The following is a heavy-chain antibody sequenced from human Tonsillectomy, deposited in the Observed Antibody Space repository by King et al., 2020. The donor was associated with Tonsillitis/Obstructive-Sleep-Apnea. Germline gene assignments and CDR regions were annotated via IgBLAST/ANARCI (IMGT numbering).Heavy chain of an antibody. J-gene: IGHJ5*02. D-gene: IGHD4-17*01. V-gene: IGHV7-4-1*02. CDR1: GYTFTSYS. CDR2: INTNTGNP. CDR3: ARVEYGENWFDP. Sequence: QLVQSGSELKKPGASVKVSCKASGYTFTSYSINWVRQAPGQGLEWMGWINTNTGNPTYAQGFTGRVVFCLDTSVSTEDLQISSLNAEDTAVYYCARVEYGENWFDPWGQGTLVTVSS.